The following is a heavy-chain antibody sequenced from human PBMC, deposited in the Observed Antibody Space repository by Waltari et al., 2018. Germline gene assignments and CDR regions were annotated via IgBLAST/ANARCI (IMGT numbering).Heavy chain of an antibody. Sequence: QVQLQQWGAGLLKSSETLSLTCAVYGGSFSGYYWSWIRQPPGDGLKWISEINRNGSANYNPSLKSRITISVDTSKNQFSLKLSSVTAADTAVYYCARTTTVTTSDFDYWGQGTLVTVSS. D-gene: IGHD4-17*01. CDR2: INRNGSA. CDR3: ARTTTVTTSDFDY. CDR1: GGSFSGYY. J-gene: IGHJ4*02. V-gene: IGHV4-34*01.